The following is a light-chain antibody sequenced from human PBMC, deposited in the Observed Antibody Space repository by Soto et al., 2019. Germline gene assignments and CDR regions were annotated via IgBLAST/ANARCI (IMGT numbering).Light chain of an antibody. Sequence: QSALTQPRSVSGSPGQSVTISCTGTSSDVGGYDYVSWYQQHPGKAPKLLIYEVGDRPSGVSNRFSGSKPGNTASLTISGLQAEDEADYYCTSYTTSSARVFGTGTKATVL. V-gene: IGLV2-14*01. J-gene: IGLJ1*01. CDR2: EVG. CDR3: TSYTTSSARV. CDR1: SSDVGGYDY.